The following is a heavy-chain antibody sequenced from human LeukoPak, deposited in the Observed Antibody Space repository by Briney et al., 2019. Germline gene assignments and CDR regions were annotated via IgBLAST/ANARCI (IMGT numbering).Heavy chain of an antibody. CDR2: IIQSGSTV. V-gene: IGHV3-48*03. J-gene: IGHJ4*02. D-gene: IGHD2-21*01. CDR3: ARERQSCGGDCSDY. CDR1: GFTFSIYE. Sequence: PGGSPRLSCVASGFTFSIYEMNWVRQAPGKGLEWVSYIIQSGSTVYYADSVKGRFTISRDNAKNSLYLQMNSLRAEDTAVYYCARERQSCGGDCSDYWGQGTLVTVSS.